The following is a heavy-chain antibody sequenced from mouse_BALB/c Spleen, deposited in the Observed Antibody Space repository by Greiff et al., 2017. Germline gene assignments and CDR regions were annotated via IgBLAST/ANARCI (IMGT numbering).Heavy chain of an antibody. J-gene: IGHJ4*01. Sequence: VQLQQSGPDLVAPSQSLSITCTVSGFSLTSYGVHWVRQPPGKGLEWLVVIWSDGSTTYNSALKSRLSISKDNSKSQVFLKMNSLQTDDTAMYYCARHPNYDGSSYYYAMDYWGQGTSVTVSS. D-gene: IGHD1-1*01. CDR2: IWSDGST. CDR3: ARHPNYDGSSYYYAMDY. CDR1: GFSLTSYG. V-gene: IGHV2-6-2*01.